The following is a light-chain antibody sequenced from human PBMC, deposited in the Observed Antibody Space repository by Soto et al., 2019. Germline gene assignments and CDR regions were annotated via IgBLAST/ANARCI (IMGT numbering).Light chain of an antibody. CDR2: EVS. CDR1: SSDVGGYNY. J-gene: IGLJ1*01. V-gene: IGLV2-14*01. Sequence: QSALTQPASVSGSPGQSITISCTGTSSDVGGYNYVSWYQQHPGKAPKLMIYEVSNRPSGVSNRFPGSKSGNTASLTISGLQAEDEADYYCSSYKSRSALDYVFGSGTKVTVL. CDR3: SSYKSRSALDYV.